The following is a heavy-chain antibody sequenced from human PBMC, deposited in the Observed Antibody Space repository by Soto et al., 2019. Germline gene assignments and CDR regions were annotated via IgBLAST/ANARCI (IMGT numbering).Heavy chain of an antibody. CDR3: ARCVGCSGGSCYSRATYYYYMAV. D-gene: IGHD2-15*01. J-gene: IGHJ6*03. V-gene: IGHV4-59*01. CDR2: IYYRGST. Sequence: ETLSLTCTVSVRSISSYYWLWIRHPPGKGLEWVGYIYYRGSTNYNPSLKSRVTIPVDTSKNQFSLKLSSGTAADTAVYYCARCVGCSGGSCYSRATYYYYMAVWGKGTTVTVSS. CDR1: VRSISSYY.